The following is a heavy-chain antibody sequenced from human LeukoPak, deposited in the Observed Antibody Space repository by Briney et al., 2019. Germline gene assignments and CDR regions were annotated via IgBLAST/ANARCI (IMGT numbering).Heavy chain of an antibody. D-gene: IGHD6-6*01. CDR2: ISDSGSDT. CDR1: GFTFSNYG. CDR3: AKRVPYSSSSVYYDY. J-gene: IGHJ4*02. Sequence: PGGSLRLSCAASGFTFSNYGMNWVRQAPGKGVDWVSSISDSGSDTYYADSVRGRFTISRDNSKNTLHLQMESLRVDDTAIYYCAKRVPYSSSSVYYDYWGQGTLVTVSS. V-gene: IGHV3-23*01.